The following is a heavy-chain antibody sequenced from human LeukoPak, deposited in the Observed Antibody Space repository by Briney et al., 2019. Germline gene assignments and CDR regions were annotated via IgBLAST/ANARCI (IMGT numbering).Heavy chain of an antibody. CDR2: TSSSSSYI. CDR3: ARGAVAGTSIDY. D-gene: IGHD6-19*01. Sequence: GGSLRLSCAASGFTFSSYSMNWVRQAPGKGLEWVSSTSSSSSYIYYADSVKGRSTISRDNAKNSLYLQMNSLRAEDTAVYYCARGAVAGTSIDYWGQGTLVTVSS. V-gene: IGHV3-21*01. CDR1: GFTFSSYS. J-gene: IGHJ4*02.